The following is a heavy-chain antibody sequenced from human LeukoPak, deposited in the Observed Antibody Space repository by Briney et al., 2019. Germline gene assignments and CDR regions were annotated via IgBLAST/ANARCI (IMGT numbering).Heavy chain of an antibody. CDR3: ATYWRYFDWLLLDT. CDR2: IKQDGSET. J-gene: IGHJ3*02. CDR1: GLTFGDYW. D-gene: IGHD3-9*01. Sequence: PGGSLRLSCEASGLTFGDYWMTWVRQAPGKGPECVANIKQDGSETHYVDSVKGRFTISRDNAKNSLSLQMNSLRVEDTAVYYCATYWRYFDWLLLDTWGLGTMVTVSS. V-gene: IGHV3-7*05.